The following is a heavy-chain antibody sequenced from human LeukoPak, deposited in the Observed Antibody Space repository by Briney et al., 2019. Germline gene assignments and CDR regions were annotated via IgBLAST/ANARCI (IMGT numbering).Heavy chain of an antibody. CDR2: IYYSGST. V-gene: IGHV4-59*01. CDR1: GGSISSYY. Sequence: SETLSLTCTVSGGSISSYYWSWIRQPPGKGLEWIGYIYYSGSTTNNPSLKSRVTISVDTSKNQFSLKLSSVTAADTAVYYCARGRDSSSWYREEWDYYYYYYMDVWGKGTTVTVSS. CDR3: ARGRDSSSWYREEWDYYYYYYMDV. J-gene: IGHJ6*03. D-gene: IGHD6-13*01.